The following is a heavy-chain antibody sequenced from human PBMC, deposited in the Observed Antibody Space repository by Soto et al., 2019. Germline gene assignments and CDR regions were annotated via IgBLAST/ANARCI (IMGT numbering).Heavy chain of an antibody. CDR1: GYTFTSYG. D-gene: IGHD6-19*01. V-gene: IGHV1-18*01. CDR3: ARKRLVRQWLAQYGMDV. Sequence: QVQLVQSGAEVKKPGASVKVSCKASGYTFTSYGISWVRQAPGQGLEWMGWISAYNGNTNYAQKLQGRVTMTTDTSTSTAYMELRSLRSDDTAVYYCARKRLVRQWLAQYGMDVWGQGTTVTVSS. J-gene: IGHJ6*02. CDR2: ISAYNGNT.